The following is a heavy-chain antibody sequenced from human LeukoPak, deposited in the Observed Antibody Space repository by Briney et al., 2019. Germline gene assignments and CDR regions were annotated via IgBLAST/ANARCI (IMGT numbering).Heavy chain of an antibody. Sequence: SVKVSCKVSGYTLTELSMHWVRQAPGQGLEWMGGIIPIFGTANYAQKFQGRVTITTDESTSTTYMELSSLRSEDTAVYYCASTEREFLRPMTTVTTPRHDYWGQGTLVTVSS. V-gene: IGHV1-69*05. CDR3: ASTEREFLRPMTTVTTPRHDY. CDR1: GYTLTELS. D-gene: IGHD4-11*01. CDR2: IIPIFGTA. J-gene: IGHJ4*02.